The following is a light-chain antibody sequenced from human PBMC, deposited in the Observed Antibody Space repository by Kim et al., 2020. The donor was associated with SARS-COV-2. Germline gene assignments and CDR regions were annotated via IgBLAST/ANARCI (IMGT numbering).Light chain of an antibody. CDR2: DVS. CDR1: SSDGGGYNY. J-gene: IGLJ1*01. V-gene: IGLV2-14*04. Sequence: SITISCTGTSSDGGGYNYVSWYQQHPGKAPKLMIYDVSKRPSGVSNRFSGSKSGNTASLTISGLQAEDEADYYCSSYTSSSTSYVFGTGTKVTVL. CDR3: SSYTSSSTSYV.